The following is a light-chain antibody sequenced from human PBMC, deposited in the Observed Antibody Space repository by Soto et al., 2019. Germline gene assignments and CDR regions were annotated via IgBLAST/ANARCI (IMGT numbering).Light chain of an antibody. CDR2: EVS. CDR1: SSDVGGYNY. CDR3: CSYTSRSTRV. Sequence: QSALTQPASVSGSPGQSITISCTGTSSDVGGYNYVSWYQQHPGKAPKFLLYEVSNRPSGVSHRFSGSKSGNTASLTISGLQAEDEADYYCCSYTSRSTRVFGGGTQLTVL. J-gene: IGLJ3*02. V-gene: IGLV2-14*01.